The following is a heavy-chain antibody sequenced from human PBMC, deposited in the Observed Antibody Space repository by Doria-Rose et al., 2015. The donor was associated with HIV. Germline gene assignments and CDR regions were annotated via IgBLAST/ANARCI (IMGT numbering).Heavy chain of an antibody. CDR1: GFTISSHS. Sequence: VQLVQSGGGLVRPGGTLRLSCATSGFTISSHSIKWVRQAPGKGLEWVSSISSTSAYINYADSVRGRFTISRDNARNSLYLQMDSLRAEDTAIYYCATGVTHDYWGQGTLVTVSS. CDR2: ISSTSAYI. V-gene: IGHV3-21*01. CDR3: ATGVTHDY. D-gene: IGHD3-10*01. J-gene: IGHJ4*02.